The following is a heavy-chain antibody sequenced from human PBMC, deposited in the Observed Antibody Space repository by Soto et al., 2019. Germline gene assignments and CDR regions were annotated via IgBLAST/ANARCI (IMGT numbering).Heavy chain of an antibody. CDR2: INTYNGNT. V-gene: IGHV1-18*01. J-gene: IGHJ4*02. Sequence: QVHLIQSEDEVKKPGASVKVSCKTSGYTFSDYGVSWVRQAPGQGLQWMGWINTYNGNTKYEHKFQGRVTLSTDASTRTVFLELTSLKFDDAAVYYCARGFISENYWGQGTRVTVSS. CDR3: ARGFISENY. D-gene: IGHD2-21*01. CDR1: GYTFSDYG.